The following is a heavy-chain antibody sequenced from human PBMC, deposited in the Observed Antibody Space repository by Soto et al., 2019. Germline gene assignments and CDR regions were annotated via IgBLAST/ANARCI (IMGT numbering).Heavy chain of an antibody. Sequence: QVQLVESGGGVVQPGRSLRLSCAASGFTFSSYGMHWVRQAPGKGLEWVAVIWYDGSNKYYADSVKGRFTISRDNSKNTLYLQMNSLRAEDTAVYYCARDWRPHIVVVVAATMVPWFDPWGQGTLVTVSS. CDR3: ARDWRPHIVVVVAATMVPWFDP. J-gene: IGHJ5*02. V-gene: IGHV3-33*01. CDR1: GFTFSSYG. CDR2: IWYDGSNK. D-gene: IGHD2-15*01.